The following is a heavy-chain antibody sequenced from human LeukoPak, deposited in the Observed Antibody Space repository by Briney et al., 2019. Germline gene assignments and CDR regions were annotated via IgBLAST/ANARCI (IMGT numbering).Heavy chain of an antibody. CDR3: PRRGGSSSRRSPIDY. J-gene: IGHJ4*02. CDR2: IKQDGSQR. D-gene: IGHD6-6*01. V-gene: IGHV3-7*01. CDR1: GFTFSDYW. Sequence: PGGALRLSCTASGFTFSDYWTTWVRQAPGKGPEWVANIKQDGSQRYYVDSVRGRFTTSRDNAKNSLFLQMNGLRAEDTAVYYCPRRGGSSSRRSPIDYWGQGTLVTASS.